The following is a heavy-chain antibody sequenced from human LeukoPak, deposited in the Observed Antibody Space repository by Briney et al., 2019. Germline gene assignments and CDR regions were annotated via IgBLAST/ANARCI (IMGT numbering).Heavy chain of an antibody. CDR1: GYTFTGYY. V-gene: IGHV1-2*02. CDR2: INPNSGGT. D-gene: IGHD3-3*01. Sequence: ASVKVSCKASGYTFTGYYMHWVRQAPGQGLEWMGWINPNSGGTNYAQKFQGRVTMTRDTSISTAYMELSRLRSDDTAVYYGAKDKGDYDLVFDYWGQGTLVTVSS. CDR3: AKDKGDYDLVFDY. J-gene: IGHJ4*02.